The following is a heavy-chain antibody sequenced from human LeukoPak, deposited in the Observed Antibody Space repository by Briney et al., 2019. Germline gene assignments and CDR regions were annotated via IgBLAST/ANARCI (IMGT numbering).Heavy chain of an antibody. CDR2: ITAGGSST. V-gene: IGHV3-23*01. CDR3: ARDPADYGDYDFDY. D-gene: IGHD4-17*01. J-gene: IGHJ4*02. CDR1: GVTFDTYA. Sequence: PGGSLRLSCAASGVTFDTYAMSWVRQAPGKGLEWVSGITAGGSSTHYADSVKGRFTISRDNSKNTLYLQMNSLRAEDTAVYYCARDPADYGDYDFDYWGQGTLVTVSS.